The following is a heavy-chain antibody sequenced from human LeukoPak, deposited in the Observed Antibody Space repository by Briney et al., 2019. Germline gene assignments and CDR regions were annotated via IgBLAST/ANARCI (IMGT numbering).Heavy chain of an antibody. Sequence: SETLSLTCAVSGGSISSGGYSCSWIRQPPGKGLEWIGYIYHSGSTYYNPSLKSRVTISVDRSKNQFSLKLSSVTAADTAVYYFARGGPGVTIFGVVKYYYYMDVWGKGTTVTVSS. CDR2: IYHSGST. J-gene: IGHJ6*03. D-gene: IGHD3-3*01. CDR1: GGSISSGGYS. V-gene: IGHV4-30-2*01. CDR3: ARGGPGVTIFGVVKYYYYMDV.